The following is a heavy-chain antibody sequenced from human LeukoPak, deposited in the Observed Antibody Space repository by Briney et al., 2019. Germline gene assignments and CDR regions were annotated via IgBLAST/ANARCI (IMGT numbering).Heavy chain of an antibody. CDR2: ISGSGSIT. J-gene: IGHJ4*02. V-gene: IGHV3-23*01. CDR1: GFTFSNYV. CDR3: AKDGRDPRDYFDY. D-gene: IGHD1-26*01. Sequence: GGSLRLSCAASGFTFSNYVMSWVRQAPGEGLEWVSAISGSGSITYYADSVKGRFTISRDNSKNTLYLQMNSLRAEDTAVYYCAKDGRDPRDYFDYWGQGTLVTVSS.